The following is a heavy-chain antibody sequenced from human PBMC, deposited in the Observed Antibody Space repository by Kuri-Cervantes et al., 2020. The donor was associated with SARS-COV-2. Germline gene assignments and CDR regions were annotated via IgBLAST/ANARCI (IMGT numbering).Heavy chain of an antibody. CDR2: IYYSGST. CDR3: AYSIAATSRWFGP. CDR1: GGSISSNY. V-gene: IGHV4-59*01. J-gene: IGHJ5*02. Sequence: GSLRLSCTVSGGSISSNYWSWIRQPPGKGLEWIDYIYYSGSTNYSPSLKSRVAISVDTSKNQFSRKLSSVTAADTAVYYCAYSIAATSRWFGPWGQGTLVTVSS. D-gene: IGHD6-13*01.